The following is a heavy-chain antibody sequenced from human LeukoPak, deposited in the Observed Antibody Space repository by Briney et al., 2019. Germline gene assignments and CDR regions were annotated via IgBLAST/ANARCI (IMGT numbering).Heavy chain of an antibody. Sequence: GGALRLSCAASGFTFSSYAMSWVRQAPGKGLEWVSAISGSGGSTYYADSVKGRFTISRDNSKNTLYLQMNSLRAEDTAVYYCAKDPILGSYYGDFDYWGQGTLVTVSS. V-gene: IGHV3-23*01. CDR2: ISGSGGST. CDR1: GFTFSSYA. J-gene: IGHJ4*02. D-gene: IGHD1-26*01. CDR3: AKDPILGSYYGDFDY.